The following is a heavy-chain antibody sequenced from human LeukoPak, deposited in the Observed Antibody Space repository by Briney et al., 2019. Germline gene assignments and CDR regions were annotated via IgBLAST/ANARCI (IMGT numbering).Heavy chain of an antibody. Sequence: GGSLRLSCAASGFTFSSYWMSWVRQAPGKGLEWVANTNRVGSEKYYVDSAKGRFTISRDNAKNSLYLQMNSLRAEDTAVYYCARDSSGFDWGQGTLVTVSS. D-gene: IGHD3-22*01. V-gene: IGHV3-7*01. CDR1: GFTFSSYW. CDR3: ARDSSGFD. CDR2: TNRVGSEK. J-gene: IGHJ4*02.